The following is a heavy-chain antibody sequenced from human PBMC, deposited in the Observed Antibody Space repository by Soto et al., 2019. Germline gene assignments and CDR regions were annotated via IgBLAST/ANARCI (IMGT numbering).Heavy chain of an antibody. D-gene: IGHD5-12*01. J-gene: IGHJ2*01. CDR1: GGSISSYY. CDR2: IYYSGST. Sequence: QVQLQESGPGLVKPSETLSLTCTVSGGSISSYYWSWIRQPPGKGLEWIGYIYYSGSTNYNPSLKSRVTMSVDTSKNQFSLKLGSVTAADTAVYYCARLRDGYNYGTNWYFDLWGRGTLVTVSS. CDR3: ARLRDGYNYGTNWYFDL. V-gene: IGHV4-59*01.